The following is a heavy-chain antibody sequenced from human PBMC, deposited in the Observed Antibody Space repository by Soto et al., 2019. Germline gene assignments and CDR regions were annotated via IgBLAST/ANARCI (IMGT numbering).Heavy chain of an antibody. CDR2: INHSGST. D-gene: IGHD2-2*01. CDR3: ARGSLIVVPAAIVYYYYYMDV. CDR1: GGSFSGYY. Sequence: SETLSLTCAVYGGSFSGYYWSWIRQPPGKGLEWIGEINHSGSTNYNPSLKSRVTISVDTSKNQFSLKLSSVTAADTAVYYCARGSLIVVPAAIVYYYYYMDVWGKGTTVTVSS. V-gene: IGHV4-34*01. J-gene: IGHJ6*03.